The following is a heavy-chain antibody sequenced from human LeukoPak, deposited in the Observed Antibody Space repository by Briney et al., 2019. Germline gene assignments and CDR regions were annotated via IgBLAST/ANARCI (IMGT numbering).Heavy chain of an antibody. D-gene: IGHD3-10*01. Sequence: SETQSLTCAVYGGSFRGYYWGCIPQPPGKGVECIGEINHSGSTNYNPSLKSRVTISVDTSKNQFSLKLSSVTAADTAVYYCARGRPRLWFGELLASRHDAFDIWGQGTMVTVSS. CDR1: GGSFRGYY. V-gene: IGHV4-34*01. CDR2: INHSGST. J-gene: IGHJ3*02. CDR3: ARGRPRLWFGELLASRHDAFDI.